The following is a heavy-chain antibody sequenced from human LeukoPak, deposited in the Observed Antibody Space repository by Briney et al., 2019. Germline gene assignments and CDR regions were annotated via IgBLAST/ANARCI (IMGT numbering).Heavy chain of an antibody. CDR1: GFTFSSYS. V-gene: IGHV3-21*01. D-gene: IGHD2-15*01. CDR2: ISSSSSYI. Sequence: GGSLRLSCAASGFTFSSYSMTWVRQAPGMGLEWVSSISSSSSYIYYADSVKGRFTISRDNAKNSLYLQMNSLRAEDTAVYYCARVGYCSGGSCPSAVDYWGQGTLVTVSS. CDR3: ARVGYCSGGSCPSAVDY. J-gene: IGHJ4*02.